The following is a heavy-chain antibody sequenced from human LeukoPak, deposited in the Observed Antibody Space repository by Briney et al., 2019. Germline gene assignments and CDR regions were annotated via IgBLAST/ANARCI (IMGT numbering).Heavy chain of an antibody. CDR2: IYSGGNT. CDR1: GFTVSSNY. D-gene: IGHD3-22*01. V-gene: IGHV3-53*01. J-gene: IGHJ4*02. CDR3: ARADYYDSSGYNDY. Sequence: GGSLRLSCAASGFTVSSNYMSWVRQAPGKGLEWVSVIYSGGNTYYADSVKGRFTISRDNSKNTPYLQMTSLRAEDTAVYYCARADYYDSSGYNDYWGQGTLVTVSS.